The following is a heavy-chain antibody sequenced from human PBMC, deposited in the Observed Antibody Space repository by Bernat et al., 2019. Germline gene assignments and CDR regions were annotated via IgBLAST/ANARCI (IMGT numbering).Heavy chain of an antibody. V-gene: IGHV3-30-3*01. J-gene: IGHJ3*02. D-gene: IGHD5-18*01. CDR3: ARVLISAASDAFDI. Sequence: QVQLVESGGGVVQPGRSLRLSCAASGFTFSSYAMHWVHQAPGKGLEWVAVISYDGSNKYYADSVKGRFTISRDNSKNTLYLQMNSLRAEDTAVYYCARVLISAASDAFDIWGQGTMVTVSS. CDR1: GFTFSSYA. CDR2: ISYDGSNK.